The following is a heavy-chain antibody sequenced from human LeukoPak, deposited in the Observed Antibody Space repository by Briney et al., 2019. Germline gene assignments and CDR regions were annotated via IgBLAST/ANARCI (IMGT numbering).Heavy chain of an antibody. CDR1: GYSFTSYW. D-gene: IGHD2-8*01. CDR3: ARRLYSYYYGMDV. Sequence: GEFLKISCKASGYSFTSYWIGWVRQMPGKGLEWMGIIYPGDSDTRYSPSFEGQVTISADKSISTAYLQWSSLKASDTAMYYCARRLYSYYYGMDVWGQGTTVTVSS. J-gene: IGHJ6*02. CDR2: IYPGDSDT. V-gene: IGHV5-51*01.